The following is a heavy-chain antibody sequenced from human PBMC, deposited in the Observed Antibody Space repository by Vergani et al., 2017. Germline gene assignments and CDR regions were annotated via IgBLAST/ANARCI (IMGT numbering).Heavy chain of an antibody. CDR1: GYTFTSYG. CDR2: ISAYNGNT. CDR3: ARGDYGDSRIDY. J-gene: IGHJ4*02. D-gene: IGHD4-17*01. V-gene: IGHV1-18*01. Sequence: QVQLVQSGAEVKKPGASVKVSCKASGYTFTSYGISWVRQAPGQGLEWMGWISAYNGNTKYAQKLQGRVPMTTGTPTSTAYMELRSLGSDDTAVYYCARGDYGDSRIDYGGQGSLVTVSS.